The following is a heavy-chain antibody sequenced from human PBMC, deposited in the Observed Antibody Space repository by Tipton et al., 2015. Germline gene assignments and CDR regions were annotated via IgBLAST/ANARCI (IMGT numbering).Heavy chain of an antibody. CDR2: IYYSGYT. V-gene: IGHV4-39*01. D-gene: IGHD3-9*01. Sequence: TLSLTCTVSGGSVSSSSYYWGWIRQPPGKGLEWIGTIYYSGYTDYNPSRKSRVTISLDTSKKQISLKLGSVPAAETAVYYWARLPPPELRYFDWLSHFDYWGQGTVVTVSS. CDR3: ARLPPPELRYFDWLSHFDY. J-gene: IGHJ4*02. CDR1: GGSVSSSSYY.